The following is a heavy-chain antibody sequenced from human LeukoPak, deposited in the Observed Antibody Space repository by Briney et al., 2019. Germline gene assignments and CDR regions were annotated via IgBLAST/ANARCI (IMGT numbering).Heavy chain of an antibody. CDR2: GYYRGST. Sequence: SETLSLTCTVSGGSIKTNYWSWIRQPPGKGLEWIGYGYYRGSTNYNPSLKSRVTISVDTSKNQFSLKLNSVTTADTAVYYCAREGDPGSGYNYGNWLDPWGQGTLVTVSS. CDR3: AREGDPGSGYNYGNWLDP. D-gene: IGHD5-12*01. J-gene: IGHJ5*02. V-gene: IGHV4-59*01. CDR1: GGSIKTNY.